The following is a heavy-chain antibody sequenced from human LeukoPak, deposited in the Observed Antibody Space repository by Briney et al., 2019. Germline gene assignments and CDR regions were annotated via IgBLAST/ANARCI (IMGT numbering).Heavy chain of an antibody. CDR1: GFSLSTSGVG. V-gene: IGHV2-5*02. CDR2: IYWDDDK. D-gene: IGHD3-22*01. J-gene: IGHJ4*02. CDR3: AHSTYYYDSSAISRGKFDY. Sequence: ESGPTLLKPTRTLTLTCTFSGFSLSTSGVGVGLIRQPLGKALGWLSLIYWDDDKRYSPSLKSTLTITKDTSKNQVVLTMTNMDPVHIATYYCAHSTYYYDSSAISRGKFDYWGQGTLVTVSA.